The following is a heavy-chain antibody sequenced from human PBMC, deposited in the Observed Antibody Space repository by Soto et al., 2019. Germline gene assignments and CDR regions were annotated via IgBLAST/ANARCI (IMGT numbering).Heavy chain of an antibody. CDR1: GGSISSGGYY. V-gene: IGHV4-31*03. J-gene: IGHJ4*02. CDR2: IYYSGST. D-gene: IGHD2-15*01. Sequence: QVQLQESGPGLVKPSQTLSLTCTVSGGSISSGGYYWSWIRQHPGKGLEWIGYIYYSGSTYYNPSLKSRVTIAVDTSKNQFSLKLSSVTAEDTAVYYCAREGCSGGSCYFDYWGQGTLVTVSS. CDR3: AREGCSGGSCYFDY.